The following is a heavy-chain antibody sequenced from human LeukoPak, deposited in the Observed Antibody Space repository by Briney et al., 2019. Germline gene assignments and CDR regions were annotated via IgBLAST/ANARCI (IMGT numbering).Heavy chain of an antibody. J-gene: IGHJ6*02. CDR1: GGPYSGYY. Sequence: PSEPLSLTCAVCGGPYSGYYWIWIRQPPGKGLVWIGEINHSGSTNYNPSLKSRVTISVDTSKNQFSLKLSSVTAADTAVYYCARLRSTIFGVVIRNYYGMDVWGQGTTVTVSS. CDR2: INHSGST. D-gene: IGHD3-3*01. CDR3: ARLRSTIFGVVIRNYYGMDV. V-gene: IGHV4-34*01.